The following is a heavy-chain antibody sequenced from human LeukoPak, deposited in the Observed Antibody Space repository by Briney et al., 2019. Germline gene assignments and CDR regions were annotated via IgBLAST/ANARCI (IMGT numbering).Heavy chain of an antibody. CDR2: INPNSGGT. D-gene: IGHD3-10*01. J-gene: IGHJ4*02. CDR1: GYTFTGYY. CDR3: ARGYGSGSYHKY. V-gene: IGHV1-2*06. Sequence: ASVKVFCKASGYTFTGYYMHWVRQAPGQGLEWMGRINPNSGGTNYAQKFQGRVTMTRDTSISTAYMELSRLRSDDTAVYYCARGYGSGSYHKYWGQGTLVTVSS.